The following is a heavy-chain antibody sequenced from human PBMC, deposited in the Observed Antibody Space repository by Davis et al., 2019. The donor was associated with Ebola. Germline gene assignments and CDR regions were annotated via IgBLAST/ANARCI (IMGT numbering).Heavy chain of an antibody. D-gene: IGHD5-12*01. CDR3: ASGDGRGSSYDMDV. J-gene: IGHJ6*02. CDR2: INVDGDTK. V-gene: IGHV3-7*03. Sequence: PGGSLRLSCAASGFIFSTYWMSWVRQAPGKGPEWVAIINVDGDTKYYVDSVKGRFTISRDNAKSSLFLQMNSLRVEDTALYYCASGDGRGSSYDMDVWGQGTTVTVSS. CDR1: GFIFSTYW.